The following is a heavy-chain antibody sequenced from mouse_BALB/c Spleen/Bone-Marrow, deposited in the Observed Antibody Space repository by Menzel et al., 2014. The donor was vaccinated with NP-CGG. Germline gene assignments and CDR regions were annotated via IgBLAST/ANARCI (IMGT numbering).Heavy chain of an antibody. V-gene: IGHV1S81*02. CDR2: INPSNGGT. D-gene: IGHD2-4*01. Sequence: VQLQQSGAELVKPGASVKLSCEASGYTFTSYYMYWVKQRPGQGLEWIGEINPSNGGTNFNEKFKSKATLTVDKSSSTAYMQLSSLTSEGSAVYYCTRSTMITYFDYWGQGTTLTVSS. CDR3: TRSTMITYFDY. CDR1: GYTFTSYY. J-gene: IGHJ2*01.